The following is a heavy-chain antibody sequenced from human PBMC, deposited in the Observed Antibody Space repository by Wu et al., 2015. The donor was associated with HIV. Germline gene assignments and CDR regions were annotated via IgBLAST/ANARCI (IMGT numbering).Heavy chain of an antibody. V-gene: IGHV1-69*14. CDR2: IIPIFNTP. J-gene: IGHJ4*02. D-gene: IGHD5-24*01. CDR3: ARDPDFRDGYSLGAYYFDS. CDR1: GVTFNSHA. Sequence: QVKMAQSGAEVKKSGSSVKVSCEASGVTFNSHAIIWVRQAPGQGLEWMGGIIPIFNTPQYGQKVQGRVTITADKSTGTVYMELNSLTSEDTAIYFCARDPDFRDGYSLGAYYFDSWGQGTLVIVSS.